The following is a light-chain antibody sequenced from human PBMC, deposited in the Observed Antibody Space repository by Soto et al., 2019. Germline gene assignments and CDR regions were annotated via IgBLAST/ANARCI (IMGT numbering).Light chain of an antibody. Sequence: ESVLTQSPGTLSLSPGERATLSCRASRTVSNSYLAWYQQKPGQAHRLLIYGASSRATGIPDRFSGSGSGTDFTLTISRLEPEDFAVYYCQQYGSSPLTFGGGTKVEIK. CDR3: QQYGSSPLT. CDR2: GAS. J-gene: IGKJ4*01. V-gene: IGKV3-20*01. CDR1: RTVSNSY.